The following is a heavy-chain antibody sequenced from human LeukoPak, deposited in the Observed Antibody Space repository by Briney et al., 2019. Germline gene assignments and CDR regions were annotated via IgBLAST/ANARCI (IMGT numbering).Heavy chain of an antibody. D-gene: IGHD3-22*01. CDR2: ISGNGGKI. J-gene: IGHJ4*02. CDR1: EFTFSNYA. CDR3: AKRDNYDSSGYAPLFDY. Sequence: GGSLRLSCAASEFTFSNYAMAWVRQAPGEGLEWVSGISGNGGKIYYADSVKGRFTISRDNSKNTLYLQMNSLRGEDTAVYFCAKRDNYDSSGYAPLFDYWGQGTLVTVSP. V-gene: IGHV3-23*01.